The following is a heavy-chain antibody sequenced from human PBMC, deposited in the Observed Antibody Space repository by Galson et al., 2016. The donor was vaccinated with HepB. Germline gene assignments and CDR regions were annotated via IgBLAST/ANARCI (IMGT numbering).Heavy chain of an antibody. Sequence: ETLSLTCTVSGGSISSSSYYWGWIRQPPGKGLEWIGSIYNSGSTHYNPSLKSRVTISVDTSKNQFSLRLRSVTAADTAVYYCARPAFYDFWSGYSPVRRGYMDVWGKGTTVTVSS. D-gene: IGHD3-3*01. CDR2: IYNSGST. CDR1: GGSISSSSYY. V-gene: IGHV4-39*01. J-gene: IGHJ6*03. CDR3: ARPAFYDFWSGYSPVRRGYMDV.